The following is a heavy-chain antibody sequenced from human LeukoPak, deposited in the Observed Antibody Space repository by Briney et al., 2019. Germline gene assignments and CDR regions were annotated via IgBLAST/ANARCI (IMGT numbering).Heavy chain of an antibody. Sequence: GGTMRLSCAASGFTFSSYDMSWVRQAPGKGLVWVSRLNNDGSSTSYADSVRGRFTISRDNAKNTLYLELNSLRVDDTAVYYCGRPVARTYAPIDSWGQGILVTVSS. J-gene: IGHJ4*02. CDR3: GRPVARTYAPIDS. CDR1: GFTFSSYD. CDR2: LNNDGSST. V-gene: IGHV3-74*01. D-gene: IGHD5-12*01.